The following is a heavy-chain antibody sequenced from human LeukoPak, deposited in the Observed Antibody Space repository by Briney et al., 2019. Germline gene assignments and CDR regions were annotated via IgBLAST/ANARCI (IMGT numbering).Heavy chain of an antibody. Sequence: PGGSLRLSCAASGFTFRDYYMSWVRQAPGKGLEWVSAISGSGGSTYYADSVKGRFTISRDNSKNTLYLQMNSLRAEDTAVYYCAKDKGRYFDWLFSYWGQGTLVTVSS. V-gene: IGHV3-23*01. CDR2: ISGSGGST. CDR1: GFTFRDYY. CDR3: AKDKGRYFDWLFSY. J-gene: IGHJ4*02. D-gene: IGHD3-9*01.